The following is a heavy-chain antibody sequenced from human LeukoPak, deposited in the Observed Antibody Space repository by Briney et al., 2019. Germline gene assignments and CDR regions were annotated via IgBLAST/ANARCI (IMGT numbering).Heavy chain of an antibody. CDR3: AARLDY. Sequence: SETLSLTCTVSGGSISSHYWSWIRQPPGKGLEWIGYIYYSGSTNYNPSLKSRVTILVDTSKNQFSLKLSSVTAADTAVYYCAARLDYWGQGTLVTVSS. CDR2: IYYSGST. J-gene: IGHJ4*02. CDR1: GGSISSHY. V-gene: IGHV4-59*11.